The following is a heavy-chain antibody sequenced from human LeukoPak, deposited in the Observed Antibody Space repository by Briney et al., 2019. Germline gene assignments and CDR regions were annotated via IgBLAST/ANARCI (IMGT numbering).Heavy chain of an antibody. D-gene: IGHD4-17*01. J-gene: IGHJ4*02. Sequence: GGSLRLSCAASGFTFSSYAMHWVRQAPGKGLEWVAVISYDGSNKYYADSVKGRFTISRDNSKNTLYLQMNSLRAEDTAVYYCARAFQYGDYFDYWGQGTLVTVSS. CDR3: ARAFQYGDYFDY. CDR2: ISYDGSNK. CDR1: GFTFSSYA. V-gene: IGHV3-30-3*01.